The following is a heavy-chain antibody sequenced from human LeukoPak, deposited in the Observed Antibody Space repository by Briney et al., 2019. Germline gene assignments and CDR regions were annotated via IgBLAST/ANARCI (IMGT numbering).Heavy chain of an antibody. D-gene: IGHD6-19*01. J-gene: IGHJ4*02. V-gene: IGHV6-1*01. CDR1: GDSVSSINGA. CDR3: ARDVETSGWYTFDY. Sequence: SQTLSVTCAISGDSVSSINGAWNWIRQSPSRGLEWLGRTYYRSKWYNDYAVSIQGRITINPDTSRNQFSLQLNSVTPDDTAVYYCARDVETSGWYTFDYWGQGTLVTVSS. CDR2: TYYRSKWYN.